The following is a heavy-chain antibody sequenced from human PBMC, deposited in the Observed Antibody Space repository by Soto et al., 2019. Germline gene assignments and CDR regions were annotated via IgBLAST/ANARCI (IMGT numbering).Heavy chain of an antibody. CDR2: IYYSATT. V-gene: IGHV4-59*01. CDR1: GGSISSYY. D-gene: IGHD3-16*01. J-gene: IGHJ5*02. CDR3: ARALWGPVGHINWFDP. Sequence: QVQLQESGPGLVKPSETLSLTCTVSGGSISSYYWSWIRQPPGKGLEWIGYIYYSATTNYNPSLKSRVTISVDTSKNQFSLKLTSVTAADTAVYYCARALWGPVGHINWFDPWGQGTLVTVSS.